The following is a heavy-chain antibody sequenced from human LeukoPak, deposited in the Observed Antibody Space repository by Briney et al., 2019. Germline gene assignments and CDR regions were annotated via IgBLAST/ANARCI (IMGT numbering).Heavy chain of an antibody. CDR3: ARHCCSGPAKRVFDI. D-gene: IGHD2-15*01. V-gene: IGHV4-39*01. Sequence: SETLSLTCTVSGGSIISSDYHWGWVRQPPGKGLERIGTISYSGNTDYNPSLRSRVTISVDTSNNQFSLRLGSVTAADTAVYHCARHCCSGPAKRVFDIWGQGTMVTVSS. CDR1: GGSIISSDYH. CDR2: ISYSGNT. J-gene: IGHJ3*02.